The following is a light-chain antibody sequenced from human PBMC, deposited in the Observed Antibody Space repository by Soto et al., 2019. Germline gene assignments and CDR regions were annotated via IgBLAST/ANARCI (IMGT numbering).Light chain of an antibody. CDR3: QQRSSWT. CDR1: QSVSSF. Sequence: EIVLTQSPATLSLSPGERATLSCRASQSVSSFLGWYQQKPGQAPRLLIYDASNRATGIPPRFSGSGSGTDFTHTISSLEPEDFAVYYCQQRSSWTFGQGTKVEIK. CDR2: DAS. V-gene: IGKV3-11*01. J-gene: IGKJ1*01.